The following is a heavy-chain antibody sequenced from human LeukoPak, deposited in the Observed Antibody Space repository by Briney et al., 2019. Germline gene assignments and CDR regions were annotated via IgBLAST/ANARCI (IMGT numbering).Heavy chain of an antibody. CDR1: GFTFSDYY. Sequence: PGGSLRLSCAPSGFTFSDYYMSSIRQAPGKGLEWDSYISRSGSTIYYADSVKGRFTISRDNAKNSLYLQMNSLRAEDTAAYFCARGGVDYYGSGTYYLMYYFDYWGQGALVTVSS. CDR2: ISRSGSTI. D-gene: IGHD3-10*01. V-gene: IGHV3-11*01. CDR3: ARGGVDYYGSGTYYLMYYFDY. J-gene: IGHJ4*02.